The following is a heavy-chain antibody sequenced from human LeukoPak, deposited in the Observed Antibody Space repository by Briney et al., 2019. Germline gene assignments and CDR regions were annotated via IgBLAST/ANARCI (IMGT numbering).Heavy chain of an antibody. J-gene: IGHJ4*02. Sequence: GGSLRLSCAASGFTFSSYSMNWVRQAPGKGLEWVSSISSSSSYIYYADSVKGRFTISRDNSKNTLYLQMNSLRAEDTAVYYCARETNCSGGSCYRYFDYWGQGTLVTVSS. CDR1: GFTFSSYS. CDR2: ISSSSSYI. V-gene: IGHV3-21*01. CDR3: ARETNCSGGSCYRYFDY. D-gene: IGHD2-15*01.